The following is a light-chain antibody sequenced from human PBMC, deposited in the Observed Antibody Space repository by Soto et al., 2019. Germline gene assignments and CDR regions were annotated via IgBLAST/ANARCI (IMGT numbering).Light chain of an antibody. V-gene: IGKV1-9*01. CDR2: AAS. J-gene: IGKJ5*01. CDR1: QDISSY. CDR3: QQLNSYPLT. Sequence: DIQLTQSPSYLSASVGDRVTITCRASQDISSYLTWYQQKPGKAPKLLIYAASTLQSEVPSRFSGSGSGTEFTLTISSLQPEDFATYYCQQLNSYPLTFGQGTRLEIK.